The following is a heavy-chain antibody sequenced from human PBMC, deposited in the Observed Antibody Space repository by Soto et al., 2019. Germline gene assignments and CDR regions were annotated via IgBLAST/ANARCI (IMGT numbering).Heavy chain of an antibody. D-gene: IGHD4-17*01. Sequence: SETLSLTCTVSGGSISSYYWSWIRQPPGKGLEWIGYIYYSGSTNYNPSLKSRVTISVDTSKNQFSLKLSSVTAADTAVYYCARAGVRDYYYYMDVWGKGTTVTVSS. CDR2: IYYSGST. V-gene: IGHV4-59*08. CDR3: ARAGVRDYYYYMDV. J-gene: IGHJ6*03. CDR1: GGSISSYY.